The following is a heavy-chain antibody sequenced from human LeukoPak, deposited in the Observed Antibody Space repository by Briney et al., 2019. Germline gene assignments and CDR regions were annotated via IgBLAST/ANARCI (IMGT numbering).Heavy chain of an antibody. Sequence: GSLRLSCAASGFTFSSYWMHWVRQAPGKGLVWVSRINSDGSSTSYADSVKGRFTISRDNARNTLYLQMNSLRAEDTAVYYCARAGVWGSSHYYYYYYMDVWGKGTTVTVSS. D-gene: IGHD3-16*01. CDR2: INSDGSST. V-gene: IGHV3-74*01. J-gene: IGHJ6*03. CDR1: GFTFSSYW. CDR3: ARAGVWGSSHYYYYYYMDV.